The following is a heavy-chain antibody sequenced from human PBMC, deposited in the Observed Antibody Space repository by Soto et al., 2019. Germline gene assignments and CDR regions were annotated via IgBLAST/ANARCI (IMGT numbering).Heavy chain of an antibody. J-gene: IGHJ4*02. Sequence: QVQLVESGGGMVQPGRSLRLSCAASGFTFSTYGMHWVRQAPGKGLEWVSTTWFDGSNKYYADSVKGRFTISRDNSKNTLYLQMNSLRAEDTAVYYCARESGSYHLDYWGQGTLVTVSS. CDR3: ARESGSYHLDY. V-gene: IGHV3-33*01. CDR2: TWFDGSNK. CDR1: GFTFSTYG. D-gene: IGHD1-26*01.